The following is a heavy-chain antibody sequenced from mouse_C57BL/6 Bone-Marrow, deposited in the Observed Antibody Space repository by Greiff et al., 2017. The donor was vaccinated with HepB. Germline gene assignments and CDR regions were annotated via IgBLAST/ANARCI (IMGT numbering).Heavy chain of an antibody. CDR3: ARRGYYGADFDV. J-gene: IGHJ1*03. Sequence: VQLQQSGPELVKPGASVKISCKASGYSFTGYYMNWVKQSPEKSLEWIGEINPSTGGTTYNQKFKAKATLTVDKSSSTAYMQLKSLTSEDSAVYYSARRGYYGADFDVWGTETTVTVSS. D-gene: IGHD1-1*01. CDR1: GYSFTGYY. V-gene: IGHV1-42*01. CDR2: INPSTGGT.